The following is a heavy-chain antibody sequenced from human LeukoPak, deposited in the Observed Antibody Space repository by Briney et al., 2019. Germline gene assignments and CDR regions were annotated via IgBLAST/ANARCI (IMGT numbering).Heavy chain of an antibody. Sequence: ASETLSLTCTVSHGSINSYYWSWIRQPPGKGLEWIGYIYYSGSTNYNPSLKSRVTISLDTSKNQLSLKLSSVTAADTAVYFCASRGYFDGSGLDHWGQGTLVTVSS. D-gene: IGHD3-22*01. CDR3: ASRGYFDGSGLDH. CDR2: IYYSGST. V-gene: IGHV4-59*01. CDR1: HGSINSYY. J-gene: IGHJ4*02.